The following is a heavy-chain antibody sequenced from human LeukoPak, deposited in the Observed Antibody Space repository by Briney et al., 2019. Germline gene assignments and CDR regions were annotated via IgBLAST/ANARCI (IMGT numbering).Heavy chain of an antibody. CDR2: IYHSGST. V-gene: IGHV4-38-2*01. Sequence: SETLSLTCAVSGYSISSGYYWGWIRQPPGKGLEWIGSIYHSGSTYYNSSLKSRVTLSVDTSKNQFSLKLSSVTAADTAVYFCARCGSGNYFDYWGQGTLVTVSS. J-gene: IGHJ4*02. D-gene: IGHD3-10*01. CDR3: ARCGSGNYFDY. CDR1: GYSISSGYY.